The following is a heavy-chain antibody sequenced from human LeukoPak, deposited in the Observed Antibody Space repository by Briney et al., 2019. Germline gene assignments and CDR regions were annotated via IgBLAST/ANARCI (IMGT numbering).Heavy chain of an antibody. V-gene: IGHV1-2*02. Sequence: ASVKVSCKASGYTFTGYYMHWVRQAPGQGLEWMGWINPNSGGTNYAQKFQGRGTMTRDTSISTAYMELSRLRSDDTAVYYCARMTTTGTTSDYWGQGTLVTVSS. J-gene: IGHJ4*02. CDR1: GYTFTGYY. CDR3: ARMTTTGTTSDY. D-gene: IGHD1-1*01. CDR2: INPNSGGT.